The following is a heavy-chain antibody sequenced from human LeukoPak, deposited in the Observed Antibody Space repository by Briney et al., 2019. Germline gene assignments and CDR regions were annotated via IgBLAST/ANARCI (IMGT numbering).Heavy chain of an antibody. CDR1: GDSVSSNSAA. CDR3: ARTSTAYYYDSSAEYAFDI. V-gene: IGHV6-1*01. CDR2: TYYRSKWYN. Sequence: SQTLSLTCAISGDSVSSNSAAWNWIRQSPSRGLEWLGRTYYRSKWYNDYAVSVQSRITINPDTSKNQFSLQLNSVTPEDTAVYYCARTSTAYYYDSSAEYAFDIWGQGTMVTVSS. J-gene: IGHJ3*02. D-gene: IGHD3-22*01.